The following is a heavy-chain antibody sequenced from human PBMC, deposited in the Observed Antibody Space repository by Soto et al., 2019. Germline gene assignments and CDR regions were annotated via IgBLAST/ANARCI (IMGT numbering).Heavy chain of an antibody. CDR2: ISYSGDYI. CDR1: GFTFSSYA. V-gene: IGHV3-23*01. CDR3: AQPRFYGGNSHFDY. Sequence: QPGGSLRLSCAASGFTFSSYAMNWVRQAPGKGLEWVSLISYSGDYIYYADNVKGRFTISRDNSKNTLYLQMNSLRPDDTAVYYCAQPRFYGGNSHFDYWGQGTLVTVSS. D-gene: IGHD4-17*01. J-gene: IGHJ4*02.